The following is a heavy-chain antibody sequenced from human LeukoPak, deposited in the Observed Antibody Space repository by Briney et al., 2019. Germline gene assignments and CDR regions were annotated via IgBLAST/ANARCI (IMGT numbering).Heavy chain of an antibody. CDR1: GGSFSGYY. J-gene: IGHJ5*02. V-gene: IGHV4-34*01. Sequence: SETLSLTCAVYGGSFSGYYWSWIRQPPGKGLEWIGEINHSGSTNYNPSLKSRVTISVDTSKNQFSLKLSSVTAADTAVYYCARGQYRHYDYVWGSYRYGWFDPWGQGTLVTVSS. CDR3: ARGQYRHYDYVWGSYRYGWFDP. D-gene: IGHD3-16*02. CDR2: INHSGST.